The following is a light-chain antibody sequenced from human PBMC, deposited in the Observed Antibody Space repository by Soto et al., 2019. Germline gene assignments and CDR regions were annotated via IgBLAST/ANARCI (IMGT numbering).Light chain of an antibody. V-gene: IGKV3-15*01. CDR3: QHYSNWPPT. J-gene: IGKJ3*01. CDR1: QTVHRN. CDR2: YAS. Sequence: EVVMTQSPATLSVSPGERATLSCRASQTVHRNLAWYQQKPGQAPSLLISYASTRATGIPARFSGSGSGTEFTLTISSLQSEDSGVYYCQHYSNWPPTFGPGTRMEIK.